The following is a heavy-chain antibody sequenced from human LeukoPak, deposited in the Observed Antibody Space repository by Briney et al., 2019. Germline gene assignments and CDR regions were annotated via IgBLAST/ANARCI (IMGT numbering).Heavy chain of an antibody. CDR2: IYHSGST. Sequence: SGTLSLTCAVSGGSISSSNWWSWVRQPPGKGLEWIGEIYHSGSTNYNPSLESRVTISVDKSKNQFSLKLSSVTAADTAVYYCARDRYYGSGSYGWFDPWGQGTLVTVSS. CDR3: ARDRYYGSGSYGWFDP. CDR1: GGSISSSNW. V-gene: IGHV4-4*02. D-gene: IGHD3-10*01. J-gene: IGHJ5*02.